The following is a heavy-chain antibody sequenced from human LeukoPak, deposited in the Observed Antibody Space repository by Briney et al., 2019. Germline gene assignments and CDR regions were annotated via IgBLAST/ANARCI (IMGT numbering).Heavy chain of an antibody. CDR3: ATGYSSGWYGRLDY. J-gene: IGHJ4*02. CDR1: GCTFSSYG. D-gene: IGHD6-19*01. Sequence: PGGSLRLSCAASGCTFSSYGMHWVRQAPGKGLEWVAFIRYDGSNKYYADSVKARFTLSRDNSKNTMYLQMNTLRAEDTAVYYCATGYSSGWYGRLDYWGQGTLVTVSS. CDR2: IRYDGSNK. V-gene: IGHV3-30*02.